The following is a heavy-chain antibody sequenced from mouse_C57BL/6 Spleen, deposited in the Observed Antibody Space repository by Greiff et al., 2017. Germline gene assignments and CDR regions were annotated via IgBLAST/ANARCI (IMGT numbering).Heavy chain of an antibody. CDR1: GYTFTGYW. J-gene: IGHJ3*01. V-gene: IGHV1-9*01. CDR3: ASYSSGHAGFAY. CDR2: ILPGSGST. D-gene: IGHD3-2*02. Sequence: QVQLQQSGAELMKPGASVKLSCKATGYTFTGYWLEWVKQRPGHGLEWIGEILPGSGSTNYNEKFKGKATFTADTSSNTAYMQLSSLTPEDSAIYYCASYSSGHAGFAYWGQGTLVTVSA.